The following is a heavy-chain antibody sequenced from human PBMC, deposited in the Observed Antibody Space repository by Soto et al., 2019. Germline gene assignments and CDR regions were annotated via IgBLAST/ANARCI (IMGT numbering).Heavy chain of an antibody. V-gene: IGHV3-23*01. CDR3: ATGYCSSTSCFYFDY. CDR2: ISGSGGST. CDR1: GFTFSSYA. J-gene: IGHJ4*02. D-gene: IGHD2-2*01. Sequence: GSLRLSCAASGFTFSSYAMSWVRQAPGKGLEWVSAISGSGGSTYYADSVKGRFTISRDNSKNTLYLQMNSLRAEDTAVYYCATGYCSSTSCFYFDYWGQGTLVTVSS.